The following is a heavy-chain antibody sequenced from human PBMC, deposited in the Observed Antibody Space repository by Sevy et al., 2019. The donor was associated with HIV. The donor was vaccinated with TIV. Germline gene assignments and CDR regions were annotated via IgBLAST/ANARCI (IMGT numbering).Heavy chain of an antibody. D-gene: IGHD6-19*01. J-gene: IGHJ3*02. Sequence: GESLKISCAASGFTFSSYAMHWVRQAPGKGLEWVAVISYDGSNKYYADSVKGRFTISRDNSKNTLYLQMNSLRAEDTAGYYCARLPSPGIAVAAQARGAFDIWGQGTMVTVSS. CDR3: ARLPSPGIAVAAQARGAFDI. CDR2: ISYDGSNK. CDR1: GFTFSSYA. V-gene: IGHV3-30-3*01.